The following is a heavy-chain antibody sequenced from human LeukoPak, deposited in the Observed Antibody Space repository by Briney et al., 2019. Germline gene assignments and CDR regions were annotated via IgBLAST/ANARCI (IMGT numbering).Heavy chain of an antibody. Sequence: ASVKVSCKASGYTFTGYYMHWVRQAPGQGLEWMGWMNPNSGNTGYAQKFQGRVTITRNTSISTAYMELSSLRSEDTAVYYCARGLAGWSLYYYYYMDVWGKGTTVTVSS. J-gene: IGHJ6*03. D-gene: IGHD2-15*01. CDR1: GYTFTGYY. CDR2: MNPNSGNT. V-gene: IGHV1-8*03. CDR3: ARGLAGWSLYYYYYMDV.